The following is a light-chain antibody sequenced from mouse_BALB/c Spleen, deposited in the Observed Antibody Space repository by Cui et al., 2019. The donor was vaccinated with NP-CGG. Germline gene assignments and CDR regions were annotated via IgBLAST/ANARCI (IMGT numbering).Light chain of an antibody. Sequence: QAVVTQESAITTSPGETVTFTCRSSIGAVTTSNYDNWVQEKPDHLFTGLIGGTNNRAPGVPARFSGSLIGDKAALTITGAQTEDEAMYFCALWYSNHWVFGGGTKLTVL. J-gene: IGLJ1*01. CDR2: GTN. V-gene: IGLV1*01. CDR3: ALWYSNHWV. CDR1: IGAVTTSNY.